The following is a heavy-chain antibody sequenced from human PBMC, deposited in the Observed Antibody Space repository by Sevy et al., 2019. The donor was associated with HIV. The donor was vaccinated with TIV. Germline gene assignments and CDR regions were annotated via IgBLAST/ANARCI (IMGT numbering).Heavy chain of an antibody. V-gene: IGHV4-59*01. CDR3: ARTYYDILTGYYPAATSYFDC. D-gene: IGHD3-9*01. CDR1: GGSISSYY. CDR2: IYYSGST. J-gene: IGHJ4*02. Sequence: GSLRLSCTVSGGSISSYYWSWIRQPPGKGLEWIGYIYYSGSTNYNPSLKSRVTISVDTSKNQFSLKLSSVTAADTAVYYCARTYYDILTGYYPAATSYFDCWGQGTLVTVSS.